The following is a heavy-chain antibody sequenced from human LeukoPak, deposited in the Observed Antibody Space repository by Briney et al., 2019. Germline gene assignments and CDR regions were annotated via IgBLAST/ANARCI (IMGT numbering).Heavy chain of an antibody. CDR1: GDSVSSNSAA. CDR3: ARAQPSIYGDYDFSDYYYYMDV. CDR2: TYYRSKWYN. D-gene: IGHD4-17*01. Sequence: SQTLSLTCAISGDSVSSNSAAWNWIRQSPSRGLEWLGRTYYRSKWYNDYAVSVKSRITINPDRSKNQFSLQLNSVTPEDTAVYYCARAQPSIYGDYDFSDYYYYMDVWGKGTTVTVSS. V-gene: IGHV6-1*01. J-gene: IGHJ6*03.